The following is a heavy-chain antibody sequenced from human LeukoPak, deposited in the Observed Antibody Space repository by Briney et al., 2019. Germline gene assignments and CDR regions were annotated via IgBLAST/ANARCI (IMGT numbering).Heavy chain of an antibody. CDR2: ISGNGVST. Sequence: PGGSLRLSCAASGFTFSSYAMSWVRQAPGKGLEWVSGISGNGVSTSYADSVRGLFTISRDNSKNTLYLQLNSLRAEDTALYYCAKRDGETEFDYWGQGTLVTVSS. J-gene: IGHJ4*02. V-gene: IGHV3-23*01. D-gene: IGHD5-24*01. CDR1: GFTFSSYA. CDR3: AKRDGETEFDY.